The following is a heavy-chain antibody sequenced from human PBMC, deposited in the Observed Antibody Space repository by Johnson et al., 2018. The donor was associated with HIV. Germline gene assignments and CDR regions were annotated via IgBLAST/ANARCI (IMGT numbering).Heavy chain of an antibody. CDR1: GFTFSNHH. D-gene: IGHD3-10*01. V-gene: IGHV3-7*03. CDR2: INQDGSDR. J-gene: IGHJ3*02. CDR3: VKDRGRPGTPAAFDM. Sequence: VQLVESGGGLVQPGGSLRLSCAVSGFTFSNHHMTWVRQAPGKGLEWVANINQDGSDRYYVGSLEGRFTISRDNAKNSLYLQMNSLRPDDTAVYYCVKDRGRPGTPAAFDMWGHGTMVTVSS.